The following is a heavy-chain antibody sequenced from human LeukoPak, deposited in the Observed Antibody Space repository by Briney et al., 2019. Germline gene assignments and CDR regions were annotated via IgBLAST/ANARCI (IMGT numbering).Heavy chain of an antibody. J-gene: IGHJ4*02. CDR2: IIPIFGTA. CDR3: ATVDYGGNSWGSFFDY. V-gene: IGHV1-69*05. D-gene: IGHD4-23*01. CDR1: GGTFSSYA. Sequence: GASVKVSCKASGGTFSSYAISWVRQAPGQGLEWMGRIIPIFGTANYAQKFQGRVTITTDESTSTAYMELSSPRSEDTAVYYCATVDYGGNSWGSFFDYWGQGTLVTVSS.